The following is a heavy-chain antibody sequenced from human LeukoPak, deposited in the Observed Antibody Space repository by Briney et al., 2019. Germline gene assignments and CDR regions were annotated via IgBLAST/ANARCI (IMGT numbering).Heavy chain of an antibody. Sequence: VASVKVSCKASGYTFTGYYIHWVRQAPGQGLECMGWINPNSGATNFAQKFQGGVTLTRDTSISTAYVELSSLKSDDTAIYYCASGADVKSVHSNDRSTYSYSFDFWGQGTLVTVSS. CDR3: ASGADVKSVHSNDRSTYSYSFDF. CDR2: INPNSGAT. V-gene: IGHV1-2*02. D-gene: IGHD3-22*01. CDR1: GYTFTGYY. J-gene: IGHJ4*02.